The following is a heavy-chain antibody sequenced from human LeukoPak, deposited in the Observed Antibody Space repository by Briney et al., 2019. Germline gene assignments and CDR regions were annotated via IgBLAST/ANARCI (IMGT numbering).Heavy chain of an antibody. V-gene: IGHV3-72*01. CDR2: SRNKANSYTT. Sequence: QAGGSLRLSCAASGFTFSSYSMNWVRQAPGKGLEWVGRSRNKANSYTTEHAASVQGRFTISRDDSNNSLYLQMNSLKTEDTAVYYCTRISRIAVAGHYYYGMDVWGQGTTVTVSS. CDR1: GFTFSSYS. CDR3: TRISRIAVAGHYYYGMDV. D-gene: IGHD6-19*01. J-gene: IGHJ6*02.